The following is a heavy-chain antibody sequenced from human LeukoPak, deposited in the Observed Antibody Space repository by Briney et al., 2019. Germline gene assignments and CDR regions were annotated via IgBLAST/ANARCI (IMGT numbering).Heavy chain of an antibody. D-gene: IGHD5-12*01. CDR1: GFSFRSHG. CDR2: ISGSGGST. J-gene: IGHJ6*03. V-gene: IGHV3-23*01. Sequence: GGSLRLSCAASGFSFRSHGMNWVRQAPGKGLEWVSAISGSGGSTYYADSVKGRFTVSRDNSKNTLYLQMKSLRAEDTAVYYCAKGGGYEAQYYYYYLDVWGKGTTVTISS. CDR3: AKGGGYEAQYYYYYLDV.